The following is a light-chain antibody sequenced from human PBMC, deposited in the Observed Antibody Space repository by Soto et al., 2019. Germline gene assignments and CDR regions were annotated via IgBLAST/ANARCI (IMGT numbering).Light chain of an antibody. CDR1: FNDVGGYNS. CDR3: SSYAGSNKSV. J-gene: IGLJ1*01. V-gene: IGLV2-8*01. Sequence: QSVLTQPPSASGSPGQSVTISCTGTFNDVGGYNSVSWYQHHPGKAPKLLIYEVIKRPSGIPDRFSGSKSDNTASLTVSGLQPEDEADYYCSSYAGSNKSVFGTGTKVTVL. CDR2: EVI.